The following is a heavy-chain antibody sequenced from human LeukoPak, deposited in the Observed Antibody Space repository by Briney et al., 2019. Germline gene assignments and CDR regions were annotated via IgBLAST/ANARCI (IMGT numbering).Heavy chain of an antibody. CDR3: ATVLTVTTSGDY. J-gene: IGHJ4*02. CDR1: GFTFKLYW. D-gene: IGHD4-11*01. CDR2: INDDGSDT. V-gene: IGHV3-74*01. Sequence: PGGSLRLSCAASGFTFKLYWMHWVRQVPGKRPVWVSRINDDGSDTIYADSVRGRFTISRDDAKNTVYLQMNSLRAEDTAVYYCATVLTVTTSGDYWGQGTLVTVSS.